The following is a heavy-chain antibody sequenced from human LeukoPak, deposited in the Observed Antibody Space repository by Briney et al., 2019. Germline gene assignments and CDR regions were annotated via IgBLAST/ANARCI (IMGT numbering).Heavy chain of an antibody. D-gene: IGHD5-18*01. J-gene: IGHJ4*02. CDR2: IYYSGST. CDR3: ARVGGNTAMVTTVDY. CDR1: GGSISSSSYY. V-gene: IGHV4-39*01. Sequence: PSETLSLTCTVSGGSISSSSYYWGWIRQPPGKGLEWIGSIYYSGSTYYNPSLKSRVIISVDTSKNQFSLKLSSVTAADTAVYYCARVGGNTAMVTTVDYWGQGTLVTVSS.